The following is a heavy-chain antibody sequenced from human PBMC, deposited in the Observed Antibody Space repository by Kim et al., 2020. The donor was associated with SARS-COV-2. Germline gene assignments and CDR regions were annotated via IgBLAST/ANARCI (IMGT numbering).Heavy chain of an antibody. J-gene: IGHJ5*02. Sequence: SETLSLTCAVSGGSISSSNWWSWVRQPPGKGLEWIGEIYHSGSTNYNPSLKSRVTISVDKSKNQFSLKLSSVTAADTAVYYCARLRSPFKNWFDPWGQGTLVTVSS. CDR2: IYHSGST. V-gene: IGHV4-4*02. D-gene: IGHD5-12*01. CDR3: ARLRSPFKNWFDP. CDR1: GGSISSSNW.